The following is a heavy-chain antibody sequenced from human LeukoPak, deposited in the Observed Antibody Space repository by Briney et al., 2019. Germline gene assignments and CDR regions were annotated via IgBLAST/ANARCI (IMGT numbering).Heavy chain of an antibody. Sequence: GGSLRLSCAASEFTFSNSALNWVRQAPGKGLEWVAVISYDGSNKYYADSVKGRFAISRDNSKNTLYLQMNSLRAEDTAVYYCASSSGYSGYEGLDYWGQGTLATVSS. J-gene: IGHJ4*02. CDR1: EFTFSNSA. D-gene: IGHD5-12*01. CDR3: ASSSGYSGYEGLDY. V-gene: IGHV3-30*09. CDR2: ISYDGSNK.